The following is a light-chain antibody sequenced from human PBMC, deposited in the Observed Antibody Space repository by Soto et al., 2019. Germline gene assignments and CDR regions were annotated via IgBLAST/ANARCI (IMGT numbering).Light chain of an antibody. J-gene: IGKJ1*01. CDR3: QQYGSSGT. CDR1: QSVRNNY. CDR2: DAS. Sequence: EIVLTQSPGTLSLSPGERVTLSCRASQSVRNNYLAWYQQKPGQAPRLLIYDASSRATGIPDRFSGGGSGTDFTLTISRLEPEDFAVYYCQQYGSSGTFGQGTKVDIK. V-gene: IGKV3-20*01.